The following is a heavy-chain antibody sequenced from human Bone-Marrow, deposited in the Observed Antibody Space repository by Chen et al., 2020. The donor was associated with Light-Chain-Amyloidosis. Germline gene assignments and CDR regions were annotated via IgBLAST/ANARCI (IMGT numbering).Heavy chain of an antibody. CDR2: ISGSGGST. CDR3: AKDFRVGATWIGDGWFDP. CDR1: GFTFNSYA. J-gene: IGHJ5*02. D-gene: IGHD1-26*01. Sequence: VQLLESGGGLVQPGGSLRLSCAASGFTFNSYAMSWVRQAPGKGLEWVSAISGSGGSTYYADSVKGRFTISRDNSKNTLYLQMNSLRAEDTAVYYCAKDFRVGATWIGDGWFDPWGQGTLVTVSS. V-gene: IGHV3-23*01.